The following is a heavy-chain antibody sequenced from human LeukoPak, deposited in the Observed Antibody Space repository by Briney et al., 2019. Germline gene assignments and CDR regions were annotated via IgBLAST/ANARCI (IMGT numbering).Heavy chain of an antibody. V-gene: IGHV5-10-1*01. J-gene: IGHJ3*02. CDR2: IDPSDSYN. CDR3: ARQVTYDGFDI. D-gene: IGHD2-21*02. Sequence: GESLKISCKGSGYSITSYWITWVRQMAGKGLEWMGRIDPSDSYNNYSPSFQVHVTISADKSISTAYLQWSSLKGSDTAMYYCARQVTYDGFDIWGQGIMVAVSS. CDR1: GYSITSYW.